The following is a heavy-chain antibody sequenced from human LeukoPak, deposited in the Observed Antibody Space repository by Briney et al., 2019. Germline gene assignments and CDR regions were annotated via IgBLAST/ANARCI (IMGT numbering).Heavy chain of an antibody. CDR3: ARALRRVYCSSTSCLSRAFDI. J-gene: IGHJ3*02. V-gene: IGHV4-30-2*01. CDR1: GGSISSGGYY. Sequence: SETLSLTCTVPGGSISSGGYYGRWIRQPQGKGLEWIAYIYHSGSTYYNPSLKSRVTISVDRSKNQFSLKLSSVTAADTAVYYCARALRRVYCSSTSCLSRAFDIWGQGTMVTVSS. D-gene: IGHD2-2*01. CDR2: IYHSGST.